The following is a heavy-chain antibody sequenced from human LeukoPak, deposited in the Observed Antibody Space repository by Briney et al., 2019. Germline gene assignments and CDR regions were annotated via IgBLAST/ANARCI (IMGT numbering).Heavy chain of an antibody. Sequence: SETLSLTCTVSSDSFSSVKDYWAWIRQPPGKGLERIASGDYSGGTYYNPSLESRVAISADMSKNQISLKLSSVTAADTALYYCARERGEEYSSGWYKRNYFDNWGQGTRVTVSS. V-gene: IGHV4-39*07. CDR2: GDYSGGT. CDR3: ARERGEEYSSGWYKRNYFDN. CDR1: SDSFSSVKDY. D-gene: IGHD6-19*01. J-gene: IGHJ4*02.